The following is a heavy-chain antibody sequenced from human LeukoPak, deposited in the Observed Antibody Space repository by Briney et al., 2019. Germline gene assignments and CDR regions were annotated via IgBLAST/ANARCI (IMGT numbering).Heavy chain of an antibody. CDR2: IYSSGST. J-gene: IGHJ5*02. CDR1: GGSISSYY. Sequence: SETLSLTCTVSGGSISSYYWSWSRQPTGKGLEWIGYIYSSGSTNYNPSLKSRVTISVDTSKNQFSLKLSSVTAADTAVYYCARGGIAVAGTHGWFDPWGQGTLVTVSS. D-gene: IGHD6-19*01. V-gene: IGHV4-59*01. CDR3: ARGGIAVAGTHGWFDP.